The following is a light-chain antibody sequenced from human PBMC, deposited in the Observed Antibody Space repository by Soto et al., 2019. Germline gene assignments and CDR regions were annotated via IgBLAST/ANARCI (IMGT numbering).Light chain of an antibody. CDR1: QSVSNY. V-gene: IGKV3-20*01. CDR3: QQFSSYPLT. Sequence: LALAQASATLSLSPGERANHSCRASQSVSNYLAWYQQKPGQAPNLLIYAASSRATGIPERFSGGGSGTDFTLTISRLEPEDFAVYYCQQFSSYPLTFGGGTKVDIK. CDR2: AAS. J-gene: IGKJ4*01.